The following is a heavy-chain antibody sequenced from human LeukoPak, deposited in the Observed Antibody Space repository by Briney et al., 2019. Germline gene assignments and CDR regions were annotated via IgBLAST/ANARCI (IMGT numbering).Heavy chain of an antibody. CDR1: GFTFSSYS. CDR2: ISSSSSYI. J-gene: IGHJ5*02. CDR3: AGAAEVAGLVVPRAYNWFDP. V-gene: IGHV3-21*01. Sequence: GGSLRLSCAASGFTFSSYSMNWVRQAPGKGLEWVSSISSSSSYIYYADPVKGRFTISRDNAKNSLYLQMNSLRAEDTAVYYCAGAAEVAGLVVPRAYNWFDPWGQGTLVTVSS. D-gene: IGHD6-19*01.